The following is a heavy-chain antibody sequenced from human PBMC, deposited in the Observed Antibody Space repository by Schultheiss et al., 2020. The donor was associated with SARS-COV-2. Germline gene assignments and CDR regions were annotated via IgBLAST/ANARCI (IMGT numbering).Heavy chain of an antibody. V-gene: IGHV1-8*02. D-gene: IGHD1-14*01. J-gene: IGHJ5*02. Sequence: ASVKVSCKASGYTFTSYAMNWVRQAPGQGLEWMGWMNPNSGNTGYAQKFQGRVTMTRDTSISTAYMELSSLRSEDTAIYYCARVLGRNLADHNWFDPWGQGTRVTVSS. CDR2: MNPNSGNT. CDR3: ARVLGRNLADHNWFDP. CDR1: GYTFTSYA.